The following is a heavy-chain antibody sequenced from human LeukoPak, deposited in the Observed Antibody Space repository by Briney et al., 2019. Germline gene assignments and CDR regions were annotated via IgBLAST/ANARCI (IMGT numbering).Heavy chain of an antibody. CDR3: ARGSWTYYYGMDV. CDR2: IYYRGST. Sequence: SETLSLTCTVSGGSISSYYWSWIRQPPGKGLEWIGYIYYRGSTNYNPSLKSRVTISVDTSKNQFSLKLSSVTAADTAVYYCARGSWTYYYGMDVWGQGTTVTVSS. J-gene: IGHJ6*02. D-gene: IGHD2-15*01. CDR1: GGSISSYY. V-gene: IGHV4-59*01.